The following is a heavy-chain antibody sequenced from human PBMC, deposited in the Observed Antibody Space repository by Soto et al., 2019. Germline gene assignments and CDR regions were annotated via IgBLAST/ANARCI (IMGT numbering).Heavy chain of an antibody. Sequence: QVQLQESGPGLVKPSQPLSLTCTVSGGSISSGSFYWTWIRQHPGKGLEFMGYIDYSGDTYYNPSLRSRVIISLDTSKNQFSLRLNSVTAADTAVYYCAREWSGGRRDGNPDKYYGMDVWGQGTKVTVSS. J-gene: IGHJ6*02. CDR2: IDYSGDT. D-gene: IGHD2-15*01. V-gene: IGHV4-31*03. CDR1: GGSISSGSFY. CDR3: AREWSGGRRDGNPDKYYGMDV.